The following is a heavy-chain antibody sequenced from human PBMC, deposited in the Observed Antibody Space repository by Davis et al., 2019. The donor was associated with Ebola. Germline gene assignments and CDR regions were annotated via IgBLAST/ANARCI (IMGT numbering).Heavy chain of an antibody. J-gene: IGHJ5*01. CDR2: ISVYSEST. D-gene: IGHD2-15*01. CDR3: ARDLYCTGGRCYLDNWFDS. Sequence: ASVKVSCKASGYTFSNYGISWVRQAPGQGLEWIGWISVYSESTNSAEKFRGRVTMTTDTSTSTAYMEMTSLTSDDTAIYYCARDLYCTGGRCYLDNWFDSWGQGTLITVSS. CDR1: GYTFSNYG. V-gene: IGHV1-18*04.